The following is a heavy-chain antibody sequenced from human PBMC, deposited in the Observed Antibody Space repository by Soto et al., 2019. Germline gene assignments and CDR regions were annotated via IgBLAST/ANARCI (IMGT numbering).Heavy chain of an antibody. Sequence: GGSLRLSCTASGFSFGTYGMHWVRQAPGKGLEWVAVIWYDGSNEYYADSVKGRFTMSRDNSKNTLYLQMNSLRAEDTALYYCARGANSPLWEPPAMFRFDYWAQGSPVTVSS. V-gene: IGHV3-33*01. CDR3: ARGANSPLWEPPAMFRFDY. J-gene: IGHJ4*02. D-gene: IGHD2-2*01. CDR1: GFSFGTYG. CDR2: IWYDGSNE.